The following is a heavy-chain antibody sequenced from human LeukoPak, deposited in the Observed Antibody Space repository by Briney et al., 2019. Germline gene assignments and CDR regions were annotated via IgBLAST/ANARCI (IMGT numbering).Heavy chain of an antibody. D-gene: IGHD1-26*01. Sequence: GGSLRLSCAASGFTFSNYNMNWVRQAPGKGLEWVSYISSGSSAILYADSVKGRFTISRDNAKNSLYLQMNSLRAEDTALYYCAKDPKWELRGYYFDYWGQGTLVTVSS. V-gene: IGHV3-48*01. CDR1: GFTFSNYN. CDR3: AKDPKWELRGYYFDY. J-gene: IGHJ4*02. CDR2: ISSGSSAI.